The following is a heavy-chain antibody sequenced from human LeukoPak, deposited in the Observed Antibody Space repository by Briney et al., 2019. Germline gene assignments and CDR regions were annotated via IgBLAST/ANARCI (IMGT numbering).Heavy chain of an antibody. D-gene: IGHD2-21*02. J-gene: IGHJ4*02. V-gene: IGHV3-23*01. CDR1: GFTFGSYA. Sequence: PGGALRLSCAASGFTFGSYAMNWVRQAAGKGLERVSAISSSGTNTYYADSVKGRFTISRDNPKNTVYLQMNTLRAEDTAVYYCAKTVVTNFGGDCYSYYLHHWGQGTLVTVSS. CDR3: AKTVVTNFGGDCYSYYLHH. CDR2: ISSSGTNT.